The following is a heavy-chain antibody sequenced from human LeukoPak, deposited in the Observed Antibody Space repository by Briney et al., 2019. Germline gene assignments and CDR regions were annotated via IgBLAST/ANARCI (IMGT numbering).Heavy chain of an antibody. J-gene: IGHJ5*02. CDR3: ARGRYSAGDNWFDP. V-gene: IGHV4-59*01. D-gene: IGHD3-9*01. CDR1: GGSITSSY. CDR2: IHYTGST. Sequence: PSETLSLTCTVSGGSITSSYWSWIRQSPGKGLEWIGYIHYTGSTNYNPSLKSRVTMLIDTSKNQFSLKLSSVTAADTAVYYCARGRYSAGDNWFDPWGQGTLVTVS.